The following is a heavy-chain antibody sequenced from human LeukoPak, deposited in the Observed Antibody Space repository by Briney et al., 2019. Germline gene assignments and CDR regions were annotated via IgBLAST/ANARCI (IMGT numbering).Heavy chain of an antibody. D-gene: IGHD3-10*01. Sequence: SETLSLTCTVSGGSISSYYWSWIRQPPGKGLEWIGSIYHSGSTYYNPSLKSRVTISVDTSKNQFSLKLSSVTAADTAVYYCARVDYGSGSYYGMVVDYWGQGTLVTVSS. CDR3: ARVDYGSGSYYGMVVDY. J-gene: IGHJ4*02. CDR2: IYHSGST. CDR1: GGSISSYY. V-gene: IGHV4-38-2*02.